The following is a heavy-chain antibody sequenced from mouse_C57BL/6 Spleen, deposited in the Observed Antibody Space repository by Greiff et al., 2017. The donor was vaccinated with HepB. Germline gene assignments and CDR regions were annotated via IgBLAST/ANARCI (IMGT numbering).Heavy chain of an antibody. J-gene: IGHJ2*01. CDR2: IDPETGGT. Sequence: VQLQQSGAELVRPGASVTLSCKASGYTFTDYEMHWVKQTPVHGLEWIGAIDPETGGTAYNQKFKGKAILTADKSSSTAYMELLSLTSADSAVYYCTKGLFDYWGQGTTLTVSS. CDR3: TKGLFDY. CDR1: GYTFTDYE. D-gene: IGHD3-3*01. V-gene: IGHV1-15*01.